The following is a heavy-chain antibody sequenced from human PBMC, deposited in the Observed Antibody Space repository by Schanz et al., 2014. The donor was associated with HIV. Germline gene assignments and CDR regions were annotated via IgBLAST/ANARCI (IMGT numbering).Heavy chain of an antibody. J-gene: IGHJ3*02. D-gene: IGHD1-26*01. CDR2: MNPNSGVT. V-gene: IGHV1-2*02. Sequence: QVQLVQSGAEVKKPGASVKVSCKASGYTFTGYYMHWVRQAPGQGLEWMGWMNPNSGVTEDAQKFQGRVTMTRDTSMSTASVELTRLRSDDTAVYYCARGIVGATPAFDIWGQGTMVTVSS. CDR3: ARGIVGATPAFDI. CDR1: GYTFTGYY.